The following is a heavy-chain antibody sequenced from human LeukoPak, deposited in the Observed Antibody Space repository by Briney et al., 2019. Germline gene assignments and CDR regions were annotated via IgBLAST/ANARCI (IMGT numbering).Heavy chain of an antibody. J-gene: IGHJ3*02. Sequence: GESLRISCQGPANSFTNYWISWVRQVPGKGLEWMGRIDPSESYTNYSPSFQGHVTISADKSVTTAYLQWSSLKASDTAMYYCARNLGTGYSSSWYTFDIWGQGTMVTVSS. CDR2: IDPSESYT. D-gene: IGHD6-13*01. V-gene: IGHV5-10-1*01. CDR3: ARNLGTGYSSSWYTFDI. CDR1: ANSFTNYW.